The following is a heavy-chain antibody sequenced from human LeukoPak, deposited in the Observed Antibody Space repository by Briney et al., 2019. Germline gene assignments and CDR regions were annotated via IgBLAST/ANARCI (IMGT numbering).Heavy chain of an antibody. V-gene: IGHV1-2*02. CDR2: INPNSGGT. D-gene: IGHD2-15*01. CDR3: ARAHRLPRTAYIVVVVAATAPFDP. Sequence: GASVKVSCKASGYTFTGYYIHWVRQAPGQGLEWMGWINPNSGGTNYAKKFQGRVTMTRDTSISTAYMELSRLRSDDTAVYYCARAHRLPRTAYIVVVVAATAPFDPWGQGTLVTVSS. CDR1: GYTFTGYY. J-gene: IGHJ5*02.